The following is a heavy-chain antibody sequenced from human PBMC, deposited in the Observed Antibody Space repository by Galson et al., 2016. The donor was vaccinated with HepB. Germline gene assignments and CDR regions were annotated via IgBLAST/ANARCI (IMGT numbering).Heavy chain of an antibody. CDR2: ISSSRNTI. Sequence: SLRLSCAASGLPFSNYWMNWVRQTPGKGLEWISYISSSRNTIDYADSVKGRFTISRDDAKNSLYLQMNNLSVGDTAIYHCAQEVGWLRFAFGSWGQGTLVTVSS. J-gene: IGHJ5*01. D-gene: IGHD5-12*01. V-gene: IGHV3-48*01. CDR1: GLPFSNYW. CDR3: AQEVGWLRFAFGS.